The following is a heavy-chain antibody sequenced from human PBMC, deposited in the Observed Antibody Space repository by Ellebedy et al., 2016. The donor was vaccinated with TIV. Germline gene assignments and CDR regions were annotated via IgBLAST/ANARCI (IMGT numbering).Heavy chain of an antibody. D-gene: IGHD3-3*01. V-gene: IGHV3-21*01. Sequence: GGSLRLXXAASGFTFSSYSMNWVRQAPGKGLEWVSSISSSSSYIYYADSVKGRFTISRDNAKNSLYLQMNSLRAEDTAVYYCAREPGDYDSAFDIWGQGTMVTVSS. CDR2: ISSSSSYI. CDR1: GFTFSSYS. J-gene: IGHJ3*02. CDR3: AREPGDYDSAFDI.